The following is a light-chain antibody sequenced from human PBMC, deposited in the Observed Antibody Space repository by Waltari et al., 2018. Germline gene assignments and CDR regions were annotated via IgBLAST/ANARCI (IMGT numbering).Light chain of an antibody. V-gene: IGKV3-20*01. CDR2: DAS. Sequence: EIVLTQSLGTLSLSPGERATLSCRASQSVSRTLAWYQQKPGQAPRLLIYDASIRATGIPDRFSGSGSGTDFSLTISRLEPEDFAVYYCQKYGTLPATFGQGTKVEIK. CDR3: QKYGTLPAT. J-gene: IGKJ1*01. CDR1: QSVSRT.